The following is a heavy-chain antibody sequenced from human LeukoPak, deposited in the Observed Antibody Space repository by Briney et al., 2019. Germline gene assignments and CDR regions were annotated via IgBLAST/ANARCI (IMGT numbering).Heavy chain of an antibody. J-gene: IGHJ4*02. CDR2: IFHTGYT. CDR1: GASFSGYY. D-gene: IGHD2-2*02. Sequence: SETLSLTCAVYGASFSGYYWSWIRQSPGKGLEWIGEIFHTGYTKYNPSLKSRVPMSIDTSRNQFSLKLTSVTAADTAIYYCARHVRLETHTQHLDYWGQGSLVTVSS. CDR3: ARHVRLETHTQHLDY. V-gene: IGHV4-34*12.